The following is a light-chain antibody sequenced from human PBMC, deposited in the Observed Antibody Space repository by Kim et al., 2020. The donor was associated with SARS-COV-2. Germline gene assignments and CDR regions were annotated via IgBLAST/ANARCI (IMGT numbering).Light chain of an antibody. J-gene: IGKJ2*01. CDR2: AAS. Sequence: SASVGDRATITCRASQSISSYLNWYQQKPGKAPKLLIYAASSLQSGVPSRFSGSGSETDFTLTISSLQPEDFATYYCQQSYSTPYTFGQGTKLEI. CDR1: QSISSY. CDR3: QQSYSTPYT. V-gene: IGKV1-39*01.